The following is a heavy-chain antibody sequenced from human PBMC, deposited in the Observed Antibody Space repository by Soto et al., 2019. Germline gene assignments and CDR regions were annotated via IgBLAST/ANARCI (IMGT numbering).Heavy chain of an antibody. CDR1: GGSFSGYY. V-gene: IGHV4-34*01. J-gene: IGHJ5*02. CDR3: ARGRGPLPYMWPRGFDP. D-gene: IGHD3-10*01. Sequence: QVQLQQWGAGLLKPSETLSLTCAVYGGSFSGYYWSWIRQPPGKGLEWIGEINHSGSTNYNPSLKSRVTISVDTSKNQFSLKLSSVTAADTAVYYCARGRGPLPYMWPRGFDPWGQGTLVTVSS. CDR2: INHSGST.